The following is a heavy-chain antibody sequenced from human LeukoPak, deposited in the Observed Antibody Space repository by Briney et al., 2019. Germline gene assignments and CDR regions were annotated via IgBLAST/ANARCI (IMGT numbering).Heavy chain of an antibody. J-gene: IGHJ4*02. V-gene: IGHV1-46*01. D-gene: IGHD2-15*01. CDR2: INPSGGST. Sequence: ASVKVSCKASGYTFTSYYMHWVRQAPGQGLEWMGIINPSGGSTSYAQKFQGRVTMTGDTSSSTVYMELSSLRSEDMAVYYCARDYLKVVVAGTAPSAGHMDYWGQGTLVTVSS. CDR1: GYTFTSYY. CDR3: ARDYLKVVVAGTAPSAGHMDY.